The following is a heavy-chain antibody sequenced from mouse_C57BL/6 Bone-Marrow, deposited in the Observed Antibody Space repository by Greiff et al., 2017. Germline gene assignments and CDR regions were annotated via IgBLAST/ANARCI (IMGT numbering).Heavy chain of an antibody. Sequence: QVQLQQPGAELVKPGASVKLSCKASGYTFTSYWMQWVKQRPGQGLEWIGEIDPSDSYTNYNQKFKGKATLTVDTSSSTAYMQLSSLTSEDSAVYYCARDYYSQFAYWGQGTLVTVSA. CDR3: ARDYYSQFAY. D-gene: IGHD2-12*01. V-gene: IGHV1-50*01. CDR2: IDPSDSYT. CDR1: GYTFTSYW. J-gene: IGHJ3*01.